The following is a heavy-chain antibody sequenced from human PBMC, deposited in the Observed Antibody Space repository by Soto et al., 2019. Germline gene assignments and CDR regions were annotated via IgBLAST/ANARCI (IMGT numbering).Heavy chain of an antibody. CDR3: AKDKGPTYNDILTGYYPDYFDY. Sequence: GGSLSLSCAGSGFMLSDYAMSWVRQAPGKGLEWVSAISGSGGSTYYADSVKGRFTISRDKSKNTLYLQMNSLRAEDTAVYFCAKDKGPTYNDILTGYYPDYFDYWGQGTLVTVSS. CDR1: GFMLSDYA. D-gene: IGHD3-9*01. V-gene: IGHV3-23*01. CDR2: ISGSGGST. J-gene: IGHJ4*02.